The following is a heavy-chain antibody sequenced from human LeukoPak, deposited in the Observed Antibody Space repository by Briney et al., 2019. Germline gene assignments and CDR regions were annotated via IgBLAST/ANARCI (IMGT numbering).Heavy chain of an antibody. D-gene: IGHD3-16*01. Sequence: GRSLRLSCAASGFTFSSYGMHWVRQAPGKGLEWVAVIWYDGSNKYYADSVKGRFTISRDNSTNTLCLQMNSLRAENTAVYYCAKDDVSYYDYVWGSYTSLFDYLGQGTLVTVAS. CDR3: AKDDVSYYDYVWGSYTSLFDY. J-gene: IGHJ4*02. V-gene: IGHV3-33*06. CDR1: GFTFSSYG. CDR2: IWYDGSNK.